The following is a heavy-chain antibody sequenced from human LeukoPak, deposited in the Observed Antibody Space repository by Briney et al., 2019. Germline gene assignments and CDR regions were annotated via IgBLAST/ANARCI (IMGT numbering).Heavy chain of an antibody. D-gene: IGHD2-21*01. J-gene: IGHJ4*02. CDR3: ARSGFLHYSDY. V-gene: IGHV4-34*01. CDR2: INHSGST. Sequence: ASETLSLTCAVYGGSFSGYYWSWIRQPPGKGLEWIGEINHSGSTNYNPSLKSRVTISVDTSKNQFSLKLSSVTAADTAVYYCARSGFLHYSDYWGQGTLVTVSS. CDR1: GGSFSGYY.